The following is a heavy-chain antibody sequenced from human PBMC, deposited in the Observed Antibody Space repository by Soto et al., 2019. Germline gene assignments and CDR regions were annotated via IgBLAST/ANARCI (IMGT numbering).Heavy chain of an antibody. CDR3: ARSGSGSGWL. J-gene: IGHJ4*02. D-gene: IGHD6-19*01. Sequence: SETLSLTCTVSCGSISSGGYYWSWIRQHPGKGLEWIGYIYYSGSTYYNPSLKSRVTILVDTSKNQFSLKLTSVTAADTAVYYCARSGSGSGWLGGQGTLVTVSS. V-gene: IGHV4-31*03. CDR2: IYYSGST. CDR1: CGSISSGGYY.